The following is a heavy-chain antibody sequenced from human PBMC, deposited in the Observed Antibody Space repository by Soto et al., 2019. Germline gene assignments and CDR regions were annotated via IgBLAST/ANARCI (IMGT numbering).Heavy chain of an antibody. D-gene: IGHD3-10*01. Sequence: SETLSLTCTVSGGSISSSSYFWGWIRQPPGKGLECIGSIYYSGSTYYNPSLKSRVTMSVDRSRNQFSLKLNSVTAADTGVYYCARVRGEFDTSGHVDYWGQGTLVTVSS. V-gene: IGHV4-39*07. CDR2: IYYSGST. CDR1: GGSISSSSYF. CDR3: ARVRGEFDTSGHVDY. J-gene: IGHJ4*02.